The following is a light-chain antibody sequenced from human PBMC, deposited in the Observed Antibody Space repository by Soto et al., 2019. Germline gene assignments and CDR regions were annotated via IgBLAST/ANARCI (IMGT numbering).Light chain of an antibody. V-gene: IGKV3-20*01. Sequence: EIVLTQSPGTLYLSPGERATLSCRASKSVSSSYLAWYQQKPGQAPRLLIYGASSRATGIPDRFSGGGSGTDFTLTISRLEPEDFAVYYCQQYGSSPPYAFGQGTKLEIK. J-gene: IGKJ2*01. CDR2: GAS. CDR3: QQYGSSPPYA. CDR1: KSVSSSY.